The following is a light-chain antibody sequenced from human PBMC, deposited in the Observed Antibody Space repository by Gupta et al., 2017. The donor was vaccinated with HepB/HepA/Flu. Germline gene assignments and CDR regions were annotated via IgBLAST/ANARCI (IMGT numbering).Light chain of an antibody. Sequence: EIVMTQSPATLSVSPGERATLSCRASQSVSSNLAWYQQKPGQAPRLLIYGASTRATGIPARGSGSGSGTEFTLTISSLQSEDVAVYYCQQYNNWMSSFGQGTKLEI. CDR2: GAS. J-gene: IGKJ2*03. V-gene: IGKV3-15*01. CDR1: QSVSSN. CDR3: QQYNNWMSS.